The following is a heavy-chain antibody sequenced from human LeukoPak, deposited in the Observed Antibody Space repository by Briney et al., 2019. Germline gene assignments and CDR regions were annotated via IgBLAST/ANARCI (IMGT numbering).Heavy chain of an antibody. D-gene: IGHD3-22*01. J-gene: IGHJ4*02. V-gene: IGHV1-69*05. CDR1: GGTFSSYA. CDR2: IIPIFGTA. Sequence: SVKVSCKASGGTFSSYAISWVRQAPGQGLEWMGGIIPIFGTANYAQKFQGRVTITTDESTSTAYMELSSLRSEDTAVYYCARAIMGMIVSRYYFDYWGQGTLVTVSS. CDR3: ARAIMGMIVSRYYFDY.